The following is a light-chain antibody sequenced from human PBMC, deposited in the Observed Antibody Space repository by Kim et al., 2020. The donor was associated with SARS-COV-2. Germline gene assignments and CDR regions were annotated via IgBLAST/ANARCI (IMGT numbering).Light chain of an antibody. V-gene: IGKV1-39*01. CDR1: QRISSN. CDR2: TAS. Sequence: ASVGDRVTITCRSSQRISSNLNWYQQKPGQAPKLLIYTASTLQSGVPSRLSGSGSGTDFTLTISSLQPEDFASYYCQQSNSNPPTFGQGTKVDIK. J-gene: IGKJ1*01. CDR3: QQSNSNPPT.